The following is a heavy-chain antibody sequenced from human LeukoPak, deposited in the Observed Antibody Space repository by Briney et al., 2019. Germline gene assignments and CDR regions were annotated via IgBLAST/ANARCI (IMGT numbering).Heavy chain of an antibody. CDR1: GYTFTSYG. CDR2: ISAYNGNT. J-gene: IGHJ2*01. V-gene: IGHV1-18*01. Sequence: GASVKVSCKASGYTFTSYGISWVRQAPGQGLEWMGWISAYNGNTNYAQKLQGRVTMTTDTSTSTAYMELRSLRSDDTAVYYCARGRIAVAAYWYFDLWGRGTLVTVSS. CDR3: ARGRIAVAAYWYFDL. D-gene: IGHD6-19*01.